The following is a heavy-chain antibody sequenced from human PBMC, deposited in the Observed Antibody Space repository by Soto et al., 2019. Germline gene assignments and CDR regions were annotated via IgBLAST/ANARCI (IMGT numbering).Heavy chain of an antibody. CDR1: GGTFSSYT. V-gene: IGHV1-69*02. D-gene: IGHD3-10*01. CDR3: ARLITMVRGVPLWFDP. Sequence: SVKVSCKASGGTFSSYTISWVRQAPGQGLEWMGRIIPILGIANYAQKFQGRVTITADKSTSTAYMELSSLRSEDTAVYYCARLITMVRGVPLWFDPWGQGTLVTVSS. CDR2: IIPILGIA. J-gene: IGHJ5*02.